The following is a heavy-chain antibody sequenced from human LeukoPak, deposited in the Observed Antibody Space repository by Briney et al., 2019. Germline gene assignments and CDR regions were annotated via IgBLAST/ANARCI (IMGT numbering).Heavy chain of an antibody. V-gene: IGHV3-74*01. CDR3: ASTISCLL. D-gene: IGHD2-15*01. Sequence: GGSLRLSCAASGLTFSSHRMHWVRQAPGKGLVWVSRINDDGSSTAYADSVKGRFTISRDNTKNMLYLEMKSLRVEDTAVYYCASTISCLLWGQGTLVTVSS. CDR1: GLTFSSHR. J-gene: IGHJ4*02. CDR2: INDDGSST.